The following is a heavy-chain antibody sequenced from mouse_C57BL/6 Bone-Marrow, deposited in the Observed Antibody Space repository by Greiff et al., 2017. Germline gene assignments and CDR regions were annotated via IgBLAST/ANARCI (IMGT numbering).Heavy chain of an antibody. CDR2: IYPGDGDT. J-gene: IGHJ1*03. Sequence: QVQLQQSGPELVKPGASVTISCKASGYAFSSSWMNWVKQRPGKGLEWIGRIYPGDGDTNYNGKFKGKATLTADKSSSTAYMQLSSLTSEDSAVYFCARRGYLRYFDVWGTGTTVTVSS. CDR3: ARRGYLRYFDV. CDR1: GYAFSSSW. V-gene: IGHV1-82*01.